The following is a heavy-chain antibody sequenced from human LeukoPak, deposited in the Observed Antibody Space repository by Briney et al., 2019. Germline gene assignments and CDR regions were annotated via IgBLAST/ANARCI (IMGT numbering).Heavy chain of an antibody. CDR1: GFTFSSYA. V-gene: IGHV3-23*01. CDR3: AKEVVVVPAAISPNWFDP. J-gene: IGHJ5*02. Sequence: GGSLRLSCAASGFTFSSYAMSWVRQAPGEGLEWVSAISGSGGSTYYADSVKGRFTISRDNSKNTLYLQMNSLRAEDTAVYYCAKEVVVVPAAISPNWFDPWGQGTLVTVSS. CDR2: ISGSGGST. D-gene: IGHD2-2*01.